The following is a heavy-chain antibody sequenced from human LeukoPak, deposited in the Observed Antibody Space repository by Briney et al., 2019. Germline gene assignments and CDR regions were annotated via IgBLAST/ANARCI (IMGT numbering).Heavy chain of an antibody. CDR2: INHSGST. V-gene: IGHV4-34*01. J-gene: IGHJ4*02. CDR1: GGSFSGYY. Sequence: SETLSLTCAVYGGSFSGYYWSWIRQPPGKGLEWIAEINHSGSTNCNPSLKSRVTISVDTSKNQFSLKLSSVTAADTAVYYCARGEVVTAILQGLDYWGQGTLVTVSS. D-gene: IGHD2-21*02. CDR3: ARGEVVTAILQGLDY.